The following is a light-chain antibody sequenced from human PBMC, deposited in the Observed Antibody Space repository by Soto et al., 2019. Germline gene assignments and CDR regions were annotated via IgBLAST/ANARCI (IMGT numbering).Light chain of an antibody. CDR2: LNSDGSH. Sequence: QSVLTQSPSASASLGASVKLTCTLSSRHSRYPIVWHQQQPEKGPRYLMRLNSDGSHNKGDGIPDRFSGSISGSERYLTISRLQSEGEGDYYWQAWVADTLVGVGGGTKVTV. CDR1: SRHSRYP. J-gene: IGLJ2*01. CDR3: QAWVADTLVG. V-gene: IGLV4-69*01.